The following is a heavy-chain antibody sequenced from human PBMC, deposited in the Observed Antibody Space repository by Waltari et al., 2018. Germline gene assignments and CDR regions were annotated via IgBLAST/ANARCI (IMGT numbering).Heavy chain of an antibody. CDR1: GYTFTGYY. D-gene: IGHD1-26*01. CDR3: ARGGGSYGSRFDP. J-gene: IGHJ5*02. CDR2: FNPNVCGP. Sequence: QVQLVQSGAEVKKPGASVKVSCKASGYTFTGYYMHWGRQAPGRGLGWRGRFNPNVCGPTYAQKFQAQVTMTGDQAISTANMDLSRLGSADTAVYYCARGGGSYGSRFDPWGQGTLVTVSS. V-gene: IGHV1-2*06.